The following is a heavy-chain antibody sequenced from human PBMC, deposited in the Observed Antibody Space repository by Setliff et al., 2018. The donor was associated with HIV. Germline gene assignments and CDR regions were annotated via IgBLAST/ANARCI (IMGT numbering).Heavy chain of an antibody. Sequence: ASVKVSCKSSGYTFTAHHIHWVRQARGQGPEWMGWIIRKSGETSYAEKFRGRVTMTRDTSLSTAYMELSWLTAEDAAMYFCATLRGIGRTLHWAQGTLVTVSS. J-gene: IGHJ4*02. CDR2: IIRKSGET. CDR1: GYTFTAHH. V-gene: IGHV1-2*02. CDR3: ATLRGIGRTLH. D-gene: IGHD1-26*01.